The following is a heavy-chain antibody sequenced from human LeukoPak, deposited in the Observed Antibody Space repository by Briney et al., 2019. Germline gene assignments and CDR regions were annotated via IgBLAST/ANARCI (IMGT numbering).Heavy chain of an antibody. CDR2: IKLDGSET. J-gene: IGHJ4*02. CDR3: ARGYSYVFY. D-gene: IGHD5-18*01. Sequence: GGSLRLSCAASGFTFSSYWMSWVRQAPGKGLEWVANIKLDGSETNYVDSVKGRFTISRDNAKDSLFLQMNSLRAEDTAVYYCARGYSYVFYWGQGTLVSVSS. CDR1: GFTFSSYW. V-gene: IGHV3-7*04.